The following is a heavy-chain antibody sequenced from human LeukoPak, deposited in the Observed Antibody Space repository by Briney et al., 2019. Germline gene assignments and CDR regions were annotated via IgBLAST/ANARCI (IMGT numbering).Heavy chain of an antibody. CDR1: EFTFSDYY. J-gene: IGHJ4*02. V-gene: IGHV3-11*01. CDR2: ISTTADII. Sequence: PGGSLRLSCAASEFTFSDYYMSSIRHTPGKGLGWVSYISTTADIIYYADSVKGRFTISRDNSKNTLYLQMNRLRAEDTAVYYCAKVRRYSYVKRGYFDYWGQGTLVTVSS. CDR3: AKVRRYSYVKRGYFDY. D-gene: IGHD5-18*01.